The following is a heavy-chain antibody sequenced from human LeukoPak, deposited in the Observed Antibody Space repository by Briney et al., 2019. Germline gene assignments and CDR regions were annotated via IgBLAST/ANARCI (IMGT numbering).Heavy chain of an antibody. D-gene: IGHD3-3*01. J-gene: IGHJ5*02. CDR1: GDTLNRQG. Sequence: AAVNVSCQPSGDTLNRQGINGVRQAPGQGLAWVGWSSGYNGNKHYERKVQGRPTLPRATPTSTGYMELRNLRSDDTAVYFCARAKMVFGVDIEQVWFDLWGQGTRVIVSS. CDR3: ARAKMVFGVDIEQVWFDL. V-gene: IGHV1-18*01. CDR2: SSGYNGNK.